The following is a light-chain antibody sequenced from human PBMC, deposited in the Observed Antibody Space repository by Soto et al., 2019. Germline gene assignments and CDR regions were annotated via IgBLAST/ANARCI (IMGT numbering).Light chain of an antibody. CDR2: GTS. Sequence: AIQMTQSPSSLSAAVGDRVTITFRSSQDIRNDLGWYQQKPGKPPKLLIYGTSTLQSGVPSRFSGSRSGTDFTLTISGLQHEDFASYYCLQDYNYPFTFGQGTKVDIK. J-gene: IGKJ2*01. CDR3: LQDYNYPFT. CDR1: QDIRND. V-gene: IGKV1-6*01.